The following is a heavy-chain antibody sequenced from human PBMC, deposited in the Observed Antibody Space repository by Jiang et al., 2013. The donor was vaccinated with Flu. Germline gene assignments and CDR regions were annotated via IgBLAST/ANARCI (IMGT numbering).Heavy chain of an antibody. J-gene: IGHJ5*02. CDR2: VYSGGST. D-gene: IGHD6-19*01. CDR1: GDSVTSNRNY. CDR3: ARDRIGEADLDT. V-gene: IGHV4-61*02. Sequence: GSGLVKPSQTLSLTCTVSGDSVTSNRNYWSWIRQPAGKGLEWIGLVYSGGSTNYNPSLRGRVTISLDTSRNQISLRLTSVTAADTAIYYCARDRIGEADLDTWGPGILVAVSS.